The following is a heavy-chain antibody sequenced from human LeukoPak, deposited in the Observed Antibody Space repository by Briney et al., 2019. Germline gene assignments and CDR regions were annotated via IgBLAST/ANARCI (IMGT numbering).Heavy chain of an antibody. D-gene: IGHD1-1*01. CDR3: ARVDTTLSYKLDY. CDR2: IYSAGNT. CDR1: GFTVSSNC. Sequence: GGSLRLSCAASGFTVSSNCMIWVRQPPGKGLEWVSVIYSAGNTYKADSVKGRFTISRHNSKNTVYLQMNNLRAEDTAIDYCARVDTTLSYKLDYWGQGNLVTVSS. J-gene: IGHJ4*02. V-gene: IGHV3-53*04.